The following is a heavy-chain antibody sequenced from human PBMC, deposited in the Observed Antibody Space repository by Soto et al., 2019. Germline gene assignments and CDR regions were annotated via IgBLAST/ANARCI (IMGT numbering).Heavy chain of an antibody. CDR3: ARDSGMGYCSSTSCYGAFDI. V-gene: IGHV3-21*01. CDR2: ISSSSSYI. D-gene: IGHD2-2*01. Sequence: EVQLVESGGGLVKPGGSLRLSCAASGFTFSSYSMNWVRQAPGKGLEWVSSISSSSSYIYYADSVKGRFTISRDNAKNSVYLQMNSLRAEDTAVYYCARDSGMGYCSSTSCYGAFDIWGQGTMVTVSS. J-gene: IGHJ3*02. CDR1: GFTFSSYS.